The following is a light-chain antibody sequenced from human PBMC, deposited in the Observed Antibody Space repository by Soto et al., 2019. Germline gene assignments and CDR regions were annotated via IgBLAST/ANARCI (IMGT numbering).Light chain of an antibody. Sequence: QSALTQPPSASGSPGQSVTISCTGTSSDVGGYNYVSWYQQHPGKAPKLLIYEVSKRPSGVPDRFSGSKSGNTASLTVSGLQVEDEADYYCSSYVGSNIWVFGGGTQLTVL. CDR2: EVS. V-gene: IGLV2-8*01. CDR3: SSYVGSNIWV. J-gene: IGLJ3*02. CDR1: SSDVGGYNY.